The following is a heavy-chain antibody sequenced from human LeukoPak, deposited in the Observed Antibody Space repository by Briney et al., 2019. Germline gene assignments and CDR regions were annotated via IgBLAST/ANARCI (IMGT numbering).Heavy chain of an antibody. CDR3: ASRYSGSYSFDY. V-gene: IGHV1-69*05. CDR2: IIPIFGTA. Sequence: ASVKVSCKASGGTFSSYAISWVRQAPGQGLEWMGGIIPIFGTANYAQKFQGRVTITRDTSASTAYMELSSLRSEDTAVYYCASRYSGSYSFDYWGQGTLVTVSS. CDR1: GGTFSSYA. D-gene: IGHD1-26*01. J-gene: IGHJ4*02.